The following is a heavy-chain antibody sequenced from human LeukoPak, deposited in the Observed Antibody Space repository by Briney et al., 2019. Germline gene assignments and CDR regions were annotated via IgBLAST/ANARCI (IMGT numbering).Heavy chain of an antibody. CDR1: GGSISSSSYY. CDR3: ARHDYYGSGSYSDYFDY. V-gene: IGHV4-39*01. D-gene: IGHD3-10*01. J-gene: IGHJ4*02. CDR2: TYYSGST. Sequence: PSETLSLTCTVSGGSISSSSYYWGWIRQPPGKGLEWIGSTYYSGSTYYNPSLKSRVTISVDTSKNQFSLKLSSVTAADTAVYYCARHDYYGSGSYSDYFDYWGQGTLVTVSS.